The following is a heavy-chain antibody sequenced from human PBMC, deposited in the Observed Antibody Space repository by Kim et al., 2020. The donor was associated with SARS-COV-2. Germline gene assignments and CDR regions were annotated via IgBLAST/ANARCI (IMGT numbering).Heavy chain of an antibody. J-gene: IGHJ5*02. V-gene: IGHV1-24*01. D-gene: IGHD3-16*01. Sequence: YAQKFQGRVTMTGDTSTDTDYMELSSLISEDTAVYYCATAPPIGGAWFDPWGQGTLVTVSS. CDR3: ATAPPIGGAWFDP.